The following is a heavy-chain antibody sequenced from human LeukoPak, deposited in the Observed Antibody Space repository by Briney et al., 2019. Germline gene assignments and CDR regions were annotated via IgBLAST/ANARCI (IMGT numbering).Heavy chain of an antibody. D-gene: IGHD3-22*01. J-gene: IGHJ3*02. CDR2: ISYDGSRT. CDR1: GLTFSSYG. CDR3: ARSPHNFYYDSSGYHPLDTFDM. Sequence: AGRSLRLSCAAAGLTFSSYGMHWVRQAPGKGLEWVAVISYDGSRTNYIDSVRGRFTISRDTSKTTLYLQMDSLRAEDTAVYFCARSPHNFYYDSSGYHPLDTFDMWGQGTMVTVSS. V-gene: IGHV3-30*03.